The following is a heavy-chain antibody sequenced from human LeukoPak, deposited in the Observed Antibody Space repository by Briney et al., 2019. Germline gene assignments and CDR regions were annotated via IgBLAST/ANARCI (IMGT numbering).Heavy chain of an antibody. J-gene: IGHJ5*02. CDR3: ARASTVTTGWFDP. CDR1: GGSISSGGYY. CDR2: IYYSGST. Sequence: KPSETLSLTCTVSGGSISSGGYYWSWIRQHPGKGLEWIGYIYYSGSTYYNPSLKGRVTISVDTSKNQFSLKLSSVTAADTAVYYCARASTVTTGWFDPWGQGTLVTVSS. V-gene: IGHV4-31*03. D-gene: IGHD4-11*01.